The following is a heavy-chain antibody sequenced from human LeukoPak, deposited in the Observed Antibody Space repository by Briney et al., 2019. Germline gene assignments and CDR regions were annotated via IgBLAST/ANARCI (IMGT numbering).Heavy chain of an antibody. CDR2: INHSGST. J-gene: IGHJ1*01. D-gene: IGHD6-13*01. V-gene: IGHV4-34*01. Sequence: SETLSLTCAVYGVSFSGYYWSWIRQPPGRGLEWIGEINHSGSTNYNPSLKSRVTLSVDTSKNQFSLKLSTVTAADTAVNYCARGRTDSAGQQLPMTPCPPFRHWGQGTLVTVSS. CDR1: GVSFSGYY. CDR3: ARGRTDSAGQQLPMTPCPPFRH.